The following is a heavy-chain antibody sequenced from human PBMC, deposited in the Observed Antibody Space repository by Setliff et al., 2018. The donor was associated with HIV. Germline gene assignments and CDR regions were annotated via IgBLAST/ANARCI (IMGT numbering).Heavy chain of an antibody. D-gene: IGHD3-22*01. V-gene: IGHV4-59*01. CDR1: GSLTSYY. CDR2: VYYSGNT. CDR3: ARLHYDSRGYYHPY. Sequence: SETLSLTCTVSGSLTSYYWSWIQQSPGKGLEWIGYVYYSGNTNYNPSLQSRVTISVDASRNQFYLKLSSVTAADTAVYYCARLHYDSRGYYHPYWGQGTLVTVS. J-gene: IGHJ4*02.